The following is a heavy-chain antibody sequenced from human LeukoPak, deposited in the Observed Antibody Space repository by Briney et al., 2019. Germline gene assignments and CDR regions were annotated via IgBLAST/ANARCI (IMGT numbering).Heavy chain of an antibody. CDR3: AREGFIVATISAFDI. CDR2: IYTSGST. V-gene: IGHV4-4*07. Sequence: SETLSLTCTVSGGSISSHYWSWIRQPAGKGLEWIGRIYTSGSTNYNPSLKSRVTMSVDTSKNQFSLKLSSVTAADTAVYYCAREGFIVATISAFDIWGQGTMVTVSS. CDR1: GGSISSHY. D-gene: IGHD5-12*01. J-gene: IGHJ3*02.